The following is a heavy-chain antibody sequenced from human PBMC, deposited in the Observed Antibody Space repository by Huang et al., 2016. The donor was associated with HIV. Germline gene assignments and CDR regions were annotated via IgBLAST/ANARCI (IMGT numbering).Heavy chain of an antibody. J-gene: IGHJ5*02. Sequence: QVQLQESGPGLVKPSQTLSLTCTVSGGSLNSDGYYWSWIRQPPGKGPEWIGHIYYSGNTYYNPSLNSRLTISLDTSQNHFSLNLSPVTAVDTAVYYCARVLWAHSRSGGNWFDPWGQGTQFTVSS. CDR1: GGSLNSDGYY. V-gene: IGHV4-30-4*08. CDR3: ARVLWAHSRSGGNWFDP. CDR2: IYYSGNT. D-gene: IGHD3-3*01.